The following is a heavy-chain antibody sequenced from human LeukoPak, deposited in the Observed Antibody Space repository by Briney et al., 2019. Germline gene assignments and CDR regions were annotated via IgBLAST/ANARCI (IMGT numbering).Heavy chain of an antibody. V-gene: IGHV5-51*01. D-gene: IGHD6-19*01. CDR3: ARRRSRSSGFDY. Sequence: GESLKISCKGSGYSFTAYLIAWVRQMPGKGLEWMGIILPSDSNTRYSPSFQGQVTISADKSINTAYLQWSSLKASDTAMYYCARRRSRSSGFDYWGQGTLVTVSS. J-gene: IGHJ4*02. CDR1: GYSFTAYL. CDR2: ILPSDSNT.